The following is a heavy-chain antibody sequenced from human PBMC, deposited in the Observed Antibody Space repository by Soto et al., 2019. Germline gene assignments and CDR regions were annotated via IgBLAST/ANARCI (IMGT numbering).Heavy chain of an antibody. D-gene: IGHD3-22*01. CDR1: GGSISSSSYY. CDR3: ARQTYYYDSSGYYYGYFQH. CDR2: IYYSGST. V-gene: IGHV4-39*01. J-gene: IGHJ1*01. Sequence: SETLSLTCTVSGGSISSSSYYWGWIRQPPGKGLEWIGSIYYSGSTYYNPSLKSRVTISVDTSKNQFSLKLSSVTAADTAVYYCARQTYYYDSSGYYYGYFQHWGQGTLVTVS.